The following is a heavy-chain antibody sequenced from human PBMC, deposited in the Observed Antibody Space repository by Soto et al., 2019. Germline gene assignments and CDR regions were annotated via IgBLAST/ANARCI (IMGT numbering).Heavy chain of an antibody. CDR2: MNPNSGNT. Sequence: ASVKVSCKASGYPFPSSDINWVRQATGQGLEWMGWMNPNSGNTGYAQKFQGRVTMTRNTSINTAYMELSSLRSEDTAVYYCAKQRPFHCSGTSGQYYFDSWGEGTLVTVSS. J-gene: IGHJ4*02. CDR1: GYPFPSSD. V-gene: IGHV1-8*01. D-gene: IGHD2-2*01. CDR3: AKQRPFHCSGTSGQYYFDS.